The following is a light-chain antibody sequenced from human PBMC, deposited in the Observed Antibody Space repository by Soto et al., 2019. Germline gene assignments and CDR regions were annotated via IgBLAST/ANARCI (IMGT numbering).Light chain of an antibody. Sequence: QSVLTQPPSASGTPGQRVTISCSGSSSNIGTNNVIWYQQHPGAAPKLLIYSDHQRPSGVPDRFSGAKSGSSASLAISGHHSDDDADYFCAAWDVSLVVFGGGTKLTVL. CDR2: SDH. CDR3: AAWDVSLVV. CDR1: SSNIGTNN. V-gene: IGLV1-44*01. J-gene: IGLJ2*01.